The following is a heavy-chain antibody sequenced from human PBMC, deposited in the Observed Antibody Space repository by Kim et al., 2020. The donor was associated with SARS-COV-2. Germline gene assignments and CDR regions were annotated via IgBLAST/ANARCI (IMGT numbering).Heavy chain of an antibody. CDR2: T. D-gene: IGHD2-21*01. Sequence: TNNAEYVKGPFTIFRNNAKNTLYLQMNSLRAEDTAVYYCARDLGGGGDYWGQGTLVTVSS. V-gene: IGHV3-74*01. CDR3: ARDLGGGGDY. J-gene: IGHJ4*02.